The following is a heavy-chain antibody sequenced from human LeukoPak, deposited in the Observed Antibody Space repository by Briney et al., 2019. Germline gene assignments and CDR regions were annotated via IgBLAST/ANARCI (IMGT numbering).Heavy chain of an antibody. V-gene: IGHV1-2*02. CDR3: ARLADCSSSSCRSFDY. CDR2: INPNSGGT. Sequence: ASVKVSCKASGYTFTGNYIHWVRQAPGQGLEWMGWINPNSGGTKYAQKFQGRVTMTRDTSISTAYMELSRLRSDDTAVYYCARLADCSSSSCRSFDYWGQGTLVTVSS. J-gene: IGHJ4*02. D-gene: IGHD2-2*01. CDR1: GYTFTGNY.